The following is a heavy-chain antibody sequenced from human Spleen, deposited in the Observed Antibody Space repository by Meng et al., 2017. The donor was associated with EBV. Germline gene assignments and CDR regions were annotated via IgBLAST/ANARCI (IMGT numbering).Heavy chain of an antibody. Sequence: HITLNDPGPPPVKPPQTLTLTCTFSGFSLRTSGVGVGWIRQPPGKALEWLALIYWDDDKRYSPSLKSRLTITKDTSKNQVVLTMTNMDPVDTATYYCAHSGYSYGFDYWGQGTLVTVSS. V-gene: IGHV2-5*02. CDR3: AHSGYSYGFDY. D-gene: IGHD5-18*01. CDR1: GFSLRTSGVG. CDR2: IYWDDDK. J-gene: IGHJ4*02.